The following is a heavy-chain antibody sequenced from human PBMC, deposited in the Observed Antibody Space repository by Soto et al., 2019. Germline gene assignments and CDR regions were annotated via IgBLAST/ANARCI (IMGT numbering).Heavy chain of an antibody. CDR2: IYYSGST. Sequence: PSETLSLTCTVSGGSISSSSYYWGWIRQPPGKGLEWIGSIYYSGSTYYNPSLKSRVTISVDTSKNQFSLKLSSVTAADTAVYYCARHDLGYSGYDYYYYYMDVWGKGTTVTV. D-gene: IGHD5-12*01. J-gene: IGHJ6*03. CDR1: GGSISSSSYY. V-gene: IGHV4-39*01. CDR3: ARHDLGYSGYDYYYYYMDV.